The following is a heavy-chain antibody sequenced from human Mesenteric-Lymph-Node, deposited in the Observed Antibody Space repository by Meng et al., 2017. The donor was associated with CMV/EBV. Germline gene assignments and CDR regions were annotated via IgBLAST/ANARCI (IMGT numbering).Heavy chain of an antibody. CDR1: GDFISNTRYY. CDR2: MYYRGNT. CDR3: ARETAYDFWSAAYFDD. D-gene: IGHD3-3*01. V-gene: IGHV4-39*07. Sequence: SETLSLTCTVSGDFISNTRYYWAWIRQPPGKGLEWIGSMYYRGNTNYNALLKSRVTISMDTSNNHFFLKLSSVTAADTAVYYCARETAYDFWSAAYFDDWGRGTLVTVPQ. J-gene: IGHJ4*02.